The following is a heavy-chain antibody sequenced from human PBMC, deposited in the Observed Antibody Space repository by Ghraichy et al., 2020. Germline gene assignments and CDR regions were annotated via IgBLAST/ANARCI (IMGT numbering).Heavy chain of an antibody. D-gene: IGHD3-22*01. Sequence: SETLSLTCGVYGGSFSGHYWSWIRQPPGKGLEWIGEINHSGSTSYNPSLKSRVTISLDTSKNQFSLKLRSVTAADTAVYYCARRSRHYYDSSGYYHSGFFQLWGQGTLVTVSS. CDR3: ARRSRHYYDSSGYYHSGFFQL. CDR1: GGSFSGHY. J-gene: IGHJ1*01. V-gene: IGHV4-34*01. CDR2: INHSGST.